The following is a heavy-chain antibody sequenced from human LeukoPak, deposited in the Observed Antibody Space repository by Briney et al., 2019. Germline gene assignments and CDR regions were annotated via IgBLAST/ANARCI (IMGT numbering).Heavy chain of an antibody. J-gene: IGHJ4*02. CDR1: GGSISSGSYY. D-gene: IGHD4-11*01. V-gene: IGHV4-61*02. CDR2: IYTSGST. Sequence: SQTLSLTCTVSGGSISSGSYYWSWIRQPAGKGLEWIGRIYTSGSTNYNPSLKSRVTISVDTSKNQFSLKLSSVTAADTAVYYCAREDYSNYGNVDYWGQGTLVTVSS. CDR3: AREDYSNYGNVDY.